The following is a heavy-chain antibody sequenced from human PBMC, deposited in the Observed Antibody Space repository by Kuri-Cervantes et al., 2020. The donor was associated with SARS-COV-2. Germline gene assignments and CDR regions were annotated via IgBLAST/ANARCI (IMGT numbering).Heavy chain of an antibody. J-gene: IGHJ4*02. Sequence: GGSLRLSCAASGFTFSSYGMHWVRQAPGKGLEWVAVISYDGSNKYYADSVKGRFTISRDNAKNSLYLQMYSLRAEDTAVYYCARAVLGVVAYFDYWGQGTLVTVSS. CDR3: ARAVLGVVAYFDY. CDR2: ISYDGSNK. D-gene: IGHD3-3*01. CDR1: GFTFSSYG. V-gene: IGHV3-30*03.